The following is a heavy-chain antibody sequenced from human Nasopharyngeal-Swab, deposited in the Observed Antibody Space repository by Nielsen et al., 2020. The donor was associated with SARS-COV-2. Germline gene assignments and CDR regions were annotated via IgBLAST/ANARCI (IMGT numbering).Heavy chain of an antibody. D-gene: IGHD3-10*01. CDR2: ISSSSSTI. J-gene: IGHJ6*03. CDR3: AREEGYHGDYYYYYYMDV. Sequence: GESLKISCAASGFTFSSYSMNWVRQAPGKGLEWVSYISSSSSTIYYADSVKGRFTISRDNAKNSLYLQMNSLRAEDTAVYYCAREEGYHGDYYYYYYMDVWGKGTTVTVSS. CDR1: GFTFSSYS. V-gene: IGHV3-48*01.